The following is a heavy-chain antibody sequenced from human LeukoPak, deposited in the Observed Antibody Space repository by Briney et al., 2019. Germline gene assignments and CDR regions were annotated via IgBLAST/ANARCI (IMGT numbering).Heavy chain of an antibody. V-gene: IGHV1-69*13. D-gene: IGHD6-19*01. CDR2: IIPIFGTA. CDR3: ARDPVAGTNVY. Sequence: ASVKVSCKAAGGTFSSYANSWVRQAPGQGLEWMGGIIPIFGTANYAQKFQGRVTITADESTSTAYMELSSLRSEDTAVYYCARDPVAGTNVYWGQGTLVTVSS. J-gene: IGHJ4*02. CDR1: GGTFSSYA.